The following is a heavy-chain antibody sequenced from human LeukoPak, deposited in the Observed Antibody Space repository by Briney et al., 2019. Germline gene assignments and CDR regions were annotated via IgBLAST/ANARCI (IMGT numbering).Heavy chain of an antibody. J-gene: IGHJ5*02. CDR3: ARGHWGLDP. CDR1: GLTFKNSW. Sequence: GSLRLSCAVFGLTFKNSWMTWVRQAPGKGLEWVATLNQDGGEKYYVDSVKGRFTISRDNAKNSLYLQMNSLRADDTAVYYCARGHWGLDPWGQGTLVIVSS. D-gene: IGHD7-27*01. V-gene: IGHV3-7*03. CDR2: LNQDGGEK.